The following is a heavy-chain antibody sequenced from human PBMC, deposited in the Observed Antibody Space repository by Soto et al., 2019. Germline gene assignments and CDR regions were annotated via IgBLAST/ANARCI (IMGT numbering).Heavy chain of an antibody. CDR1: GGTFSSYA. CDR3: AVTKDQIAGVGYYGMDV. D-gene: IGHD6-13*01. J-gene: IGHJ6*02. CDR2: IIPIFGTA. Sequence: QVQLVQSGAEVKKPGSSVKVSCKASGGTFSSYAISWVRQAPGQGLEWMGGIIPIFGTANYAQKFQGRVTITADESTSTAYMELSSLRSEDTAVYYCAVTKDQIAGVGYYGMDVWGQGTTVTVSS. V-gene: IGHV1-69*01.